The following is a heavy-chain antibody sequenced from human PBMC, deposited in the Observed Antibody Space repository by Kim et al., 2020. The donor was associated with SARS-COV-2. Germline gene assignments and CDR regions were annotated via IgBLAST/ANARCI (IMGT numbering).Heavy chain of an antibody. CDR3: AREALCSSTSCRLMDV. D-gene: IGHD2-2*01. J-gene: IGHJ6*02. V-gene: IGHV4-34*01. Sequence: SLKSRVTISVDTSKNQFSLKLSSVTAADTAVYYCAREALCSSTSCRLMDVWGQGTTVTVSS.